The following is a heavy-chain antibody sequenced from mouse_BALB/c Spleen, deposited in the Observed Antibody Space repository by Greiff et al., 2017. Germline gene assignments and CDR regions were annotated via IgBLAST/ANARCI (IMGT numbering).Heavy chain of an antibody. V-gene: IGHV5-12-2*01. CDR3: ARQRTGEYYGYVRYAMDY. Sequence: EVKLEESGGGLVQPGGSLKLSCAASGFTFSSYTMSWVRQTPEKRLEWVAYISNGGGSTYYPDTVTGRFTIYRDNAKNTQYLQMSSLKSEDTAMYYCARQRTGEYYGYVRYAMDYWGQGTSVTVSS. J-gene: IGHJ4*01. CDR1: GFTFSSYT. CDR2: ISNGGGST. D-gene: IGHD1-2*01.